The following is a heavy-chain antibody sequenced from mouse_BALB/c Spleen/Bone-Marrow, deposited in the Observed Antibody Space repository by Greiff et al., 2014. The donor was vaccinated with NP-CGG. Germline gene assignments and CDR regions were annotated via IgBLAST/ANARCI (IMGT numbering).Heavy chain of an antibody. D-gene: IGHD1-1*02. Sequence: VQLQQSGPELVKPGASVKISCKTSGYTFTEYTIHWVKQSHGKSLEWIGGINPKNGGTTYKQKFKGKATLTVDKSSSTAYMELRSLTSEDSAVYYCARDWYYYGSSSSWFAHWGQGTLDTVSA. CDR3: ARDWYYYGSSSSWFAH. J-gene: IGHJ3*01. CDR2: INPKNGGT. CDR1: GYTFTEYT. V-gene: IGHV1-18*01.